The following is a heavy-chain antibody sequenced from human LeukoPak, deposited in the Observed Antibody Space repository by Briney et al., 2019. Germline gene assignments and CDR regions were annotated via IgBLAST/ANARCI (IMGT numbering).Heavy chain of an antibody. V-gene: IGHV4-31*03. J-gene: IGHJ5*02. CDR3: ARRVAKTTYWFDP. Sequence: PSETLSLTCTVSGVSISNSAYYWSWIRQHPGQGLEWIGYIYYSGSTYYNASLKSRVTLSVDTSKNQFSMQLSSVTSADAAVYYYARRVAKTTYWFDPWGQGSLVTVSS. CDR1: GVSISNSAYY. CDR2: IYYSGST. D-gene: IGHD2/OR15-2a*01.